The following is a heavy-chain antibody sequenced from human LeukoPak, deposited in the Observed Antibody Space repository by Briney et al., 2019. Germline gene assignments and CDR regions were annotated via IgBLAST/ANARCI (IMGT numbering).Heavy chain of an antibody. J-gene: IGHJ5*02. D-gene: IGHD2-15*01. CDR1: GYTFTSYG. Sequence: ASVTVSCKASGYTFTSYGISWVRQAPGQGLEWMGWISAYNGNTNYAQKLQGRVTMTTDTSTSTAYMELRSLRSDDTAVYYCARDLVVVAATSPFDPWGQGTLVTVSS. V-gene: IGHV1-18*04. CDR2: ISAYNGNT. CDR3: ARDLVVVAATSPFDP.